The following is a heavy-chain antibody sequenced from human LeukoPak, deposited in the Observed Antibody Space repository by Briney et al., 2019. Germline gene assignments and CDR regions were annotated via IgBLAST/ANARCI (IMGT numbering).Heavy chain of an antibody. CDR2: IYPSGST. J-gene: IGHJ4*02. Sequence: SQTLSLTCAVSGGSISSGGYSWSWIRQPPGKGLEYIGYIYPSGSTYYNPSLKSRLTISMNRSKHQFSLKLTSLTAADTAVYYCARAYGSGSYGLGYWGQGTLVTVSS. V-gene: IGHV4-30-2*01. D-gene: IGHD3-10*01. CDR3: ARAYGSGSYGLGY. CDR1: GGSISSGGYS.